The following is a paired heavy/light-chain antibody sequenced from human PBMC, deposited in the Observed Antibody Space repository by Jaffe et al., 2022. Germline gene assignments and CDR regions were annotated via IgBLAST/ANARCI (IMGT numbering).Heavy chain of an antibody. V-gene: IGHV4-30-2*01. Sequence: QLQLQESGSGLVKPSQTLSLTCAVSGGSISSGGYSWSWIRQPPGKGLEWIGYIYHSGSTYYNPSLKSRVTISVDRSKNQFSLKLSSVTAADTAVYYCARQKPTTGYSSNDAFDIWGQGTMVTVSS. CDR2: IYHSGST. CDR3: ARQKPTTGYSSNDAFDI. J-gene: IGHJ3*02. D-gene: IGHD6-13*01. CDR1: GGSISSGGYS.
Light chain of an antibody. CDR2: GNS. Sequence: QSVLTQPPSVSGAPGQRVTISCTGSSSNIGAGYDVHWYQQLPGTAPKLLIYGNSNRPSGVPDRFSGSKSGTSASLAITGLQAEDEADYYCQSYDSSLSASPWVFGGGTKLTVL. J-gene: IGLJ3*02. CDR1: SSNIGAGYD. CDR3: QSYDSSLSASPWV. V-gene: IGLV1-40*01.